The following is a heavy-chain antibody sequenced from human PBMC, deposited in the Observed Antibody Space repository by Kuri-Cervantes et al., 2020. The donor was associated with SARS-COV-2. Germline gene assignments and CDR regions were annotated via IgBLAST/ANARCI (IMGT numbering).Heavy chain of an antibody. CDR1: GFTVSSNY. CDR2: IYSGGST. V-gene: IGHV3-53*01. J-gene: IGHJ6*02. CDR3: ARGYPTDYYYYGMDV. Sequence: GGSLRLSCAASGFTVSSNYMSWVRQAPGKGLEWVSVIYSGGSTYYADSVKGRFTISRDNSKNTLYLQMNSLRAEDTAVYYCARGYPTDYYYYGMDVWGQETTVTVSS. D-gene: IGHD1-14*01.